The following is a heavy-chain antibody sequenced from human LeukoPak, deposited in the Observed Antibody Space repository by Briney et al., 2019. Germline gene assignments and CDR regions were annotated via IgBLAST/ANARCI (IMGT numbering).Heavy chain of an antibody. D-gene: IGHD4-23*01. Sequence: PGGSLRLSRAASAFTFSNYWMGWVRQAPGKGLEWVANIKEDGSEINYVDSVKGRFTISRDNAKNSLYLQMNSLRVDDTAVYYCARDRGYSTFDYWGQGTLVTVSS. V-gene: IGHV3-7*01. CDR2: IKEDGSEI. CDR3: ARDRGYSTFDY. J-gene: IGHJ4*02. CDR1: AFTFSNYW.